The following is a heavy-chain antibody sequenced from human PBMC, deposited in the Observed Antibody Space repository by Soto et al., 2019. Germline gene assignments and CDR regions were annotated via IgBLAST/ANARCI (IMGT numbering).Heavy chain of an antibody. Sequence: SETLSLTCTVSGGSISSYYWSWIRQPPGKGLEWIGDIYYSGSTNYNPSLKSRVIISVDTSKNQFSLKLSSVTAADTAVYYCARDMVRGVDRVYYYGMDVWGQGTTVTSP. J-gene: IGHJ6*02. CDR3: ARDMVRGVDRVYYYGMDV. CDR2: IYYSGST. CDR1: GGSISSYY. V-gene: IGHV4-59*01. D-gene: IGHD3-10*01.